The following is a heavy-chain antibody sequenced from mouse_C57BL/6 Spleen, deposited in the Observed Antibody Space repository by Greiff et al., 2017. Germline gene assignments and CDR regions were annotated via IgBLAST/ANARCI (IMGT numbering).Heavy chain of an antibody. CDR2: ISDGGSYT. V-gene: IGHV5-4*03. CDR1: GFTFSSYA. D-gene: IGHD4-1*01. CDR3: AKGQSWDHYYFDY. J-gene: IGHJ2*01. Sequence: EVKLVESGGGLVKPGGSLKLSCAASGFTFSSYAMSWVRQTPEKRLEWVATISDGGSYTYYPDNVKGRFTISRDNAKNNLYLQMSHLKSEDTAMYYCAKGQSWDHYYFDYWGQGTTLTVSS.